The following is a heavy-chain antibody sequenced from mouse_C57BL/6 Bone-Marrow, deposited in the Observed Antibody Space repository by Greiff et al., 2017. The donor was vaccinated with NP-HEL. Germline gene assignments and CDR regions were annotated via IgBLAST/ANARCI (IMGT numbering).Heavy chain of an antibody. CDR3: ATGGLYH. D-gene: IGHD1-3*01. CDR2: IDPNSGGT. V-gene: IGHV1-72*01. J-gene: IGHJ4*01. CDR1: GYTFTSYW. Sequence: VKLQQSGAELAKPGASVKLSCKASGYTFTSYWMHWVKQRPGRGLEWIGRIDPNSGGTKYNEKFKSKATLTVDKPSSTAYMQLSGLTSEDSAVYYCATGGLYHWGQGTSVTVSS.